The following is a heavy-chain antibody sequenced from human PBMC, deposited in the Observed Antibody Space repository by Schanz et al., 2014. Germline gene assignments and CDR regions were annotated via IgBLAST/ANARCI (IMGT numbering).Heavy chain of an antibody. CDR2: MYINSGST. D-gene: IGHD1-7*01. J-gene: IGHJ4*02. Sequence: EVQLVESGGGLIQPGGSLRLSCAVSGFTVNTNYMSWVRQAPGKGLEWISSMYINSGSTQYADSVKGRFTISRDNSKTTLYLQMNSLRLEDTAVYYCAKEETKVSFDYWGQGTLVTVSS. CDR1: GFTVNTNY. V-gene: IGHV3-66*03. CDR3: AKEETKVSFDY.